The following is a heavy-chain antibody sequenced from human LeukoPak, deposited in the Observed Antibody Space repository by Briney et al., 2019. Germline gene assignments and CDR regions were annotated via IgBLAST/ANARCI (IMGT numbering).Heavy chain of an antibody. J-gene: IGHJ4*02. V-gene: IGHV1-69*05. CDR1: GGTFSSYA. D-gene: IGHD3-22*01. CDR3: ARVVPLAAGYDRAGYYFDY. CDR2: IIPIFGTA. Sequence: SVKVSCKASGGTFSSYAISWVRQAPGQGLEWMGGIIPIFGTANYAQKFQGRVTITTDESTSTAYMELSSLGSEDTAVYYCARVVPLAAGYDRAGYYFDYWGQGTPVTVSS.